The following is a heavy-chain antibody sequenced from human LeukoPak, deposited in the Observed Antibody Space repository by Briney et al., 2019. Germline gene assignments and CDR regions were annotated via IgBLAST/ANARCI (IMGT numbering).Heavy chain of an antibody. V-gene: IGHV3-53*01. J-gene: IGHJ5*02. CDR3: ARDPSGWFDP. Sequence: GGSLRLSCAASGFTFSSYAMSWVRQAPGKGLEWVSVIYSGGSTYYADSVKGRFTISRDNSKNTLYLQMNSLRAEDTAVYYCARDPSGWFDPWGQGTLVTVSS. CDR2: IYSGGST. CDR1: GFTFSSYA. D-gene: IGHD6-25*01.